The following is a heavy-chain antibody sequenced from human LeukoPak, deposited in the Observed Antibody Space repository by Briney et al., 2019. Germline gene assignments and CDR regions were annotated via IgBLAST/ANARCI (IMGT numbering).Heavy chain of an antibody. J-gene: IGHJ4*02. Sequence: GASLKISFQGSGSSFTSYWIGWVRPMPGKGLEWMGIIYPGDSDTRYSPSFQGQVTISVDKSINTAYLQWSSLEASDTAIYYCARFARPGKTSRGFDYWGQGTLVTVSS. V-gene: IGHV5-51*01. CDR1: GSSFTSYW. CDR3: ARFARPGKTSRGFDY. CDR2: IYPGDSDT. D-gene: IGHD3-10*01.